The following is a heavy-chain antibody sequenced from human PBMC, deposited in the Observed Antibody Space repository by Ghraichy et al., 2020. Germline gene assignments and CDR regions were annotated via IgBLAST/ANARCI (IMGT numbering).Heavy chain of an antibody. D-gene: IGHD6-19*01. CDR2: IYSGGST. Sequence: GALRLSCAASGFTVSSNYMSWVRQAPGKGLEWVSVIYSGGSTSYADSVKGRFTISRDNSKNTLYLQMNSLRAEDTAVYHCARVDSSGWYNWFDPWGQGTLVTISS. CDR1: GFTVSSNY. V-gene: IGHV3-53*01. J-gene: IGHJ5*02. CDR3: ARVDSSGWYNWFDP.